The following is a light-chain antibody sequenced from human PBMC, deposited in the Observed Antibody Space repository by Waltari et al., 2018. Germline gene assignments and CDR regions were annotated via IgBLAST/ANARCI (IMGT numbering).Light chain of an antibody. Sequence: QSILTQPPSVSGAPGQRVTISCTGSSSNIGAAHEVHWYQDFPGRGPNLLISANNHRPAVVPDRCSGSKAGTSASLTITGLQAEDEADYYCQSFDTSLSDGVVFGGGTKV. V-gene: IGLV1-40*02. J-gene: IGLJ2*01. CDR3: QSFDTSLSDGVV. CDR2: ANN. CDR1: SSNIGAAHE.